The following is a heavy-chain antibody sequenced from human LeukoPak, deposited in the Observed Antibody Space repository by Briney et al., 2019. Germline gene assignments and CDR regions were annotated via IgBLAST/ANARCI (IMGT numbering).Heavy chain of an antibody. CDR3: AKDYVSGDGYWDFDY. D-gene: IGHD5-24*01. J-gene: IGHJ4*02. V-gene: IGHV1-69*13. Sequence: ASVKFSCKASGGTFRSHVISWVRQAPGQGLEWMGGIIPISGTPNYAQKFQGRVTITADESTSTAYMELSSLRSEDTAVYYCAKDYVSGDGYWDFDYWGQGTLVTVSS. CDR1: GGTFRSHV. CDR2: IIPISGTP.